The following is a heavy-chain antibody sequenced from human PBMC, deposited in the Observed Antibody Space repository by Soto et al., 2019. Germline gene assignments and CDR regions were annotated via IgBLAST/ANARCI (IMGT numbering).Heavy chain of an antibody. Sequence: PGGSLRLSCAASGFTFSNAWMNWVRQAPGKGLEWVGRIKSKTDGGTTDYAAPVKGRFTISRDDSKNTLYLQMNSLKTEDTAVYYCTTDGEDYGGYRRHYYFDYWGQGTLVTVSS. D-gene: IGHD4-17*01. CDR2: IKSKTDGGTT. CDR3: TTDGEDYGGYRRHYYFDY. CDR1: GFTFSNAW. J-gene: IGHJ4*02. V-gene: IGHV3-15*07.